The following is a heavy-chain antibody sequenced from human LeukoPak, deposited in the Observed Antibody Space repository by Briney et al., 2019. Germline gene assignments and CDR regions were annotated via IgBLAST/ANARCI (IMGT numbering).Heavy chain of an antibody. CDR3: ARLGRSWYYFDY. D-gene: IGHD6-13*01. V-gene: IGHV4-59*08. CDR1: GGSISSYY. J-gene: IGHJ4*02. CDR2: IYYSGST. Sequence: SETLSLTCTVSGGSISSYYWSWIRQPPGKGLEWIGYIYYSGSTNYNPSLKSRVTISVDTSKNQFSLKLSSVTAADTAVYYRARLGRSWYYFDYWDQGTLVTVSS.